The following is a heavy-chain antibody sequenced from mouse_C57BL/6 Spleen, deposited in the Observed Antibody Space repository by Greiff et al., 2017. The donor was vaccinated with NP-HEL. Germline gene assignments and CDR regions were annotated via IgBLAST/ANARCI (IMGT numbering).Heavy chain of an antibody. V-gene: IGHV7-3*01. CDR2: IRNKANGYTT. J-gene: IGHJ1*03. CDR1: GFTFTDYY. D-gene: IGHD1-1*01. Sequence: EVQGVESGGGLVQPGGSLSLSCAASGFTFTDYYMSWVRQPPGKALEWLGFIRNKANGYTTEYSASVKGRFTISRDNSQSILYLQMNALRAEDSATYHCARATVDWYFDVWDTGTTVTVSS. CDR3: ARATVDWYFDV.